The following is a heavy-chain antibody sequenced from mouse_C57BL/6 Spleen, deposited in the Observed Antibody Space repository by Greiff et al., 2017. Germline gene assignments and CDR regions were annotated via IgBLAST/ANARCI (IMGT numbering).Heavy chain of an antibody. CDR2: ISDGGSYT. V-gene: IGHV5-4*01. D-gene: IGHD1-1*01. CDR1: GFTFSSYA. CDR3: ARDYYYGRRRAMDY. Sequence: EVQRVESGGGLVKPGGSLKLSCAASGFTFSSYAMSWVRQTPEKRLEWVATISDGGSYTYYPDNVKGRFTISRDNAKNNLYLQMSHLKSDDTAMYYCARDYYYGRRRAMDYWGQGTSVTVSS. J-gene: IGHJ4*01.